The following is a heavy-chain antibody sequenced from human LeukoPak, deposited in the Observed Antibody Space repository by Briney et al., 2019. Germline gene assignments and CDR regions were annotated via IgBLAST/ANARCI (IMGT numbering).Heavy chain of an antibody. CDR3: ARSHAASLDAFDI. CDR2: IYYSGST. Sequence: SQTLSLTCTVSGGSISSGGYYWSWIRQHPGKGLEWIGYIYYSGSTYYNPSLKSRVTISVDTSKNQFSLKLSSVTAADTAVYYCARSHAASLDAFDIWGQGTLVTVSS. V-gene: IGHV4-31*03. J-gene: IGHJ3*02. CDR1: GGSISSGGYY. D-gene: IGHD6-6*01.